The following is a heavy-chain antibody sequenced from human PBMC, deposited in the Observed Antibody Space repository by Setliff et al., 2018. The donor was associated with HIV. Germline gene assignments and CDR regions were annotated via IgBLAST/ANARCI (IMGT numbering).Heavy chain of an antibody. CDR1: GGSINSSIYY. Sequence: SETLSLTCAVSGGSINSSIYYWGWIRQPPGQGLEWIGNSCYRGNTYYRPSLKSRVTMSIETSKNRFSLNMTSVTAAYTAMYFCARLRMGALAGHGGQGILVTVSS. J-gene: IGHJ4*02. V-gene: IGHV4-39*07. CDR2: SCYRGNT. D-gene: IGHD3-16*01. CDR3: ARLRMGALAGH.